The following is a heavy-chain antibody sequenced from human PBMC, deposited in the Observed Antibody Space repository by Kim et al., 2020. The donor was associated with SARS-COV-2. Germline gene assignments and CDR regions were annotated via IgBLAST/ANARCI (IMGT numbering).Heavy chain of an antibody. V-gene: IGHV5-51*01. D-gene: IGHD3-10*01. CDR3: ARRGVGYYYYGVDV. J-gene: IGHJ6*02. Sequence: YSPSFQGQVTISADKAISTAYLQWSSLKASDTAMYYCARRGVGYYYYGVDVWGQGTTVTVSS.